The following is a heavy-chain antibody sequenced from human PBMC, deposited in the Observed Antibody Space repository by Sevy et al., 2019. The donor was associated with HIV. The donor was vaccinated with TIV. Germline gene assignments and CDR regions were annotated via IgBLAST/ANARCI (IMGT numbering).Heavy chain of an antibody. CDR3: ARGRYSSGSPTTNWFDP. CDR2: INPNCGGT. CDR1: GYTFTGYY. Sequence: ASVKVSCKASGYTFTGYYMHWVRQAPGQGLEWMGWINPNCGGTNYARKFQGWVTMTRDTSISTSYMGLSRLRSDDTAVYYGARGRYSSGSPTTNWFDPWGQGTLVTVSS. J-gene: IGHJ5*02. D-gene: IGHD6-19*01. V-gene: IGHV1-2*04.